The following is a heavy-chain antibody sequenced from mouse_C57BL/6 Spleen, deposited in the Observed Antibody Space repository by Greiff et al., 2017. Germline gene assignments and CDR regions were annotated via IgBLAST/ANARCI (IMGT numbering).Heavy chain of an antibody. CDR1: GYTFTSYW. CDR3: ARSWRLPQGAMDY. Sequence: QVQLQQPGAELVMPGASVKLSCKASGYTFTSYWMHWVKQRPGQGLEWIGEIDPSYSYTNYNQKFKGKSTLTVDKSSSTAYMQLSSLTSEDSAVYYCARSWRLPQGAMDYWGQGTSLTVSS. J-gene: IGHJ4*01. D-gene: IGHD2-4*01. CDR2: IDPSYSYT. V-gene: IGHV1-69*01.